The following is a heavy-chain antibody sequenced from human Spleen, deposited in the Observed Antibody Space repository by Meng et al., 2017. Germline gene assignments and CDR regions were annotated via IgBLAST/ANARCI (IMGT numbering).Heavy chain of an antibody. J-gene: IGHJ4*02. CDR1: GGSFSGYY. Sequence: GSLRLSCAVYGGSFSGYYWSWIRQPPGKGLEWIGEINHSGSTNYNPSLNSRVTISVDTSKNQFSLKLSSVTAADTAVYYCARGGYSYGYDYWGQGTLVTVSS. CDR3: ARGGYSYGYDY. V-gene: IGHV4-34*01. D-gene: IGHD5-18*01. CDR2: INHSGST.